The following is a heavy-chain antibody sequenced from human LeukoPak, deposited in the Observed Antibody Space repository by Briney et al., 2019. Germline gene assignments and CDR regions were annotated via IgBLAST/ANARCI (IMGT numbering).Heavy chain of an antibody. V-gene: IGHV3-30*02. CDR1: GFTFSSYA. CDR3: AKDQKGYSYGYSYLYYYGMDV. CDR2: IRYDGSNK. J-gene: IGHJ6*02. D-gene: IGHD5-18*01. Sequence: PGGSLRLSCAASGFTFSSYAMHWVRQAPGKGLEWVAFIRYDGSNKYYADSVKGRFTISRDNAKSTPYLQMNSLRVEDTAVYYCAKDQKGYSYGYSYLYYYGMDVWGQGTTVTVSS.